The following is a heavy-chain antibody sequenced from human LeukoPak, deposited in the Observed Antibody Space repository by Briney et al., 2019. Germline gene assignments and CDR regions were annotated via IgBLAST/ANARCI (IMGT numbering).Heavy chain of an antibody. CDR2: IYHSGST. V-gene: IGHV4-4*02. CDR1: GGSISSSNW. J-gene: IGHJ6*02. D-gene: IGHD6-19*01. CDR3: ARASAVASTVYYYYGMDV. Sequence: SETLSLTCAVSGGSISSSNWWSWVRQPPGKGLEWIGEIYHSGSTNYNPSLKSRVTISLDTSKNQFSLNLSSVTAADTAVYYCARASAVASTVYYYYGMDVWGQGTTVTVSS.